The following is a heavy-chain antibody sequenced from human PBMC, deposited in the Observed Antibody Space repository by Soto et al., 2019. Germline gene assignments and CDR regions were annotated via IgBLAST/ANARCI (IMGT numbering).Heavy chain of an antibody. Sequence: GGSLRLSCAASGFTFSSYSMNWVRQAPGKGLEWVSSISSSSSYIYYADSVKGRFTIPRDNAKNSLYLQMNSLRAEDTAVYYCAREEGATPLDYWGQGTLVTVSS. J-gene: IGHJ4*02. CDR3: AREEGATPLDY. V-gene: IGHV3-21*01. D-gene: IGHD1-26*01. CDR2: ISSSSSYI. CDR1: GFTFSSYS.